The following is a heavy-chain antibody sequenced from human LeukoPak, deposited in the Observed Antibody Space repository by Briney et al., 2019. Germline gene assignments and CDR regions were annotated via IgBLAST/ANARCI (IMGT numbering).Heavy chain of an antibody. CDR2: IRYDGSNK. V-gene: IGHV3-30*02. J-gene: IGHJ4*02. Sequence: GGSLRLSCAASGFTFSSYGVHWVRQAPGKGLEWVAFIRYDGSNKYYADSVKGRFTISRDNSKNTLYLQMNSLRAEDTAVYYCATIGDLLWFGELDYFDYWGQGTLVTVSS. D-gene: IGHD3-10*01. CDR3: ATIGDLLWFGELDYFDY. CDR1: GFTFSSYG.